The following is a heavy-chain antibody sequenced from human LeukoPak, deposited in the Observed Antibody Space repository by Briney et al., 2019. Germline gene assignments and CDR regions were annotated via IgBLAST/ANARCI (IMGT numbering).Heavy chain of an antibody. Sequence: SVKVSCKTSGGTFNNSAISWVRQAPGQGLEWLGGIMPLFGTAGYAQKFQGRVTITKDESTRTVYLELTSLTSDDTAVYYCARGPAAKLDYWGQGTLVTVSS. V-gene: IGHV1-69*05. J-gene: IGHJ4*02. CDR1: GGTFNNSA. D-gene: IGHD2-2*01. CDR2: IMPLFGTA. CDR3: ARGPAAKLDY.